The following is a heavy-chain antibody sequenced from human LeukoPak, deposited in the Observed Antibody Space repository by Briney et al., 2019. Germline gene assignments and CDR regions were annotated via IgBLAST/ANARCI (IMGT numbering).Heavy chain of an antibody. V-gene: IGHV4-59*08. J-gene: IGHJ4*02. CDR2: VYSGGST. CDR1: GGSITNFY. Sequence: PSETLSLTCSVPGGSITNFYWTWIRQPPGKGLEWIGYVYSGGSTNYNPSLKSRVTISVDTSKNQFSLKLSSVTAADTAVYYCARIPVISSWPFDYWGQGTLVTVSS. D-gene: IGHD6-13*01. CDR3: ARIPVISSWPFDY.